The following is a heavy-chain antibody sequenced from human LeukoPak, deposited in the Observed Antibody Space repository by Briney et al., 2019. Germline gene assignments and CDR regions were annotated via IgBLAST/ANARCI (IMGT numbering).Heavy chain of an antibody. CDR3: ASTLNIAAAGTFDY. CDR1: GGSISSYY. V-gene: IGHV4-59*01. CDR2: IYYSGST. Sequence: SETLSLTCTVSGGSISSYYWSWIRQPPGKGLEWIGYIYYSGSTNYNPSLKSRVTISVDTSKNQFSLKLSSVTAADTAVYYCASTLNIAAAGTFDYWGQGTLVTVSS. J-gene: IGHJ4*02. D-gene: IGHD6-13*01.